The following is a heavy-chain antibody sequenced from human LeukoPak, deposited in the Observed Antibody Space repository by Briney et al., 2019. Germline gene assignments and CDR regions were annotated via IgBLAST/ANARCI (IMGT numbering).Heavy chain of an antibody. J-gene: IGHJ3*02. V-gene: IGHV4-39*01. CDR2: IYYSGST. Sequence: SETLSLTCTVSGGSISSSSYYWGWIRQPPGKGLEWIGSIYYSGSTYYNPSLKSRVTISVDTSKNQFSLKLSSVTAADTAVYYCARKGGYYDSNRAFDIWGQGTMVTVSS. D-gene: IGHD3-22*01. CDR3: ARKGGYYDSNRAFDI. CDR1: GGSISSSSYY.